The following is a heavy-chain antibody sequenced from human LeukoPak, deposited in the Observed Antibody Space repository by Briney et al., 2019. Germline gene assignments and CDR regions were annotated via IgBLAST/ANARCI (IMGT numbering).Heavy chain of an antibody. CDR3: ARSRGGFGDYGSWFDP. V-gene: IGHV4-59*01. CDR1: GGSLSSYF. CDR2: IHDSGTT. D-gene: IGHD4-17*01. J-gene: IGHJ5*02. Sequence: SETLSLTCTVSGGSLSSYFWNWIRQPPGKGLEWIGYIHDSGTTNYNPSLKSRVTISLDTSKNQLSLKLSSVTAADTAVYYCARSRGGFGDYGSWFDPWGQGTLVTVSS.